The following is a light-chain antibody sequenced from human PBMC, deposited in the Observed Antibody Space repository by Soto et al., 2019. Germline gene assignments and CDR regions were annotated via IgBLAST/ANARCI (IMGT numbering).Light chain of an antibody. CDR2: GAS. V-gene: IGKV3-20*01. Sequence: IVMTQXPATLSASPGERATLFCRASQSVAISQLAWYQQKPGQAPRLLIGASRRATGIPDRFSASGSGTDFTLTISSLEPEDFAVYCCPLFATPPRRFGRGSKLDIK. CDR1: QSVAISQ. CDR3: PLFATPPRR. J-gene: IGKJ2*04.